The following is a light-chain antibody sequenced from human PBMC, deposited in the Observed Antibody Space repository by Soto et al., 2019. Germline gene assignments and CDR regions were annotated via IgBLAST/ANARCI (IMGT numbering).Light chain of an antibody. CDR1: QSVSSH. Sequence: EIVMTQSPATLSLSPGDRATLSFSASQSVSSHFAWYQQKSGQAPRLLIYDASKRATGIPARFSGSGSGTDFTLTISSLEPEDFAVYYCQQRSNWPTFGQGTRLEIK. J-gene: IGKJ5*01. V-gene: IGKV3-11*01. CDR3: QQRSNWPT. CDR2: DAS.